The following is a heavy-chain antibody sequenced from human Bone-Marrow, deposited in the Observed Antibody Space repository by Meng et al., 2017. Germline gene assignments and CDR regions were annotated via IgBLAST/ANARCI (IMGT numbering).Heavy chain of an antibody. CDR2: IRSKANRYAT. Sequence: GGSLRLSCAAPGFTFSGSAMHWVRQASGKGLEWVGRIRSKANRYATAYAASVKGRFTISRDDSKNTAYLQMNSLKTEDTAVYYCTRPHQESYDILTGYFVYWGQGTLVTVSS. CDR3: TRPHQESYDILTGYFVY. V-gene: IGHV3-73*01. J-gene: IGHJ4*02. D-gene: IGHD3-9*01. CDR1: GFTFSGSA.